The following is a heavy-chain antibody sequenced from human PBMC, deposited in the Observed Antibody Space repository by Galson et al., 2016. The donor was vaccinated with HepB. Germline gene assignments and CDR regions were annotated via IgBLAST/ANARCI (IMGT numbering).Heavy chain of an antibody. V-gene: IGHV1-46*03. CDR1: GYTFTSYY. Sequence: SVKVSCKASGYTFTSYYMHWVRQAPGQGLEWMGISNPSGGSTTYAQKFQGRVTLTRDTPTSTVYMELSSLRSEDTAVYYCVRSLGSGSQAYYGMDVWAKGTTVTVSS. CDR3: VRSLGSGSQAYYGMDV. J-gene: IGHJ6*04. CDR2: SNPSGGST. D-gene: IGHD3-10*01.